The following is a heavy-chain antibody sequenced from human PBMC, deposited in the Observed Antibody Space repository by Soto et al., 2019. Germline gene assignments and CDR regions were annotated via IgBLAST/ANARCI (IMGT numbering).Heavy chain of an antibody. CDR1: GYTFTSYG. D-gene: IGHD2-2*02. CDR3: ARDRVVVVPAAIQGYYYYGMDV. CDR2: ISAYNGNT. J-gene: IGHJ6*02. V-gene: IGHV1-18*04. Sequence: ASVKVSCKASGYTFTSYGISWVRQAPGQGLEWMGWISAYNGNTNYAQKLQGRVTMTTDTSTSTAYMELGSLRSDDTAVYYCARDRVVVVPAAIQGYYYYGMDVWGQGTTVTVSS.